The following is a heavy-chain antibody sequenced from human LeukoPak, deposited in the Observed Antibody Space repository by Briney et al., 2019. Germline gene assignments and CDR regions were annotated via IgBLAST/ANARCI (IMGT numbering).Heavy chain of an antibody. CDR3: ARLVVVVPAARRLTYFDY. D-gene: IGHD2-2*01. J-gene: IGHJ4*02. V-gene: IGHV4-39*01. CDR1: GGSISSSSYY. CDR2: IYYSGST. Sequence: PSETLSLTCTVSGGSISSSSYYWGWIRQPPGKGLEWIGSIYYSGSTYYNPSLKSRVTISVDTSKNQFSLKLSSVTAADTAVYYCARLVVVVPAARRLTYFDYWGQGTLVTVSS.